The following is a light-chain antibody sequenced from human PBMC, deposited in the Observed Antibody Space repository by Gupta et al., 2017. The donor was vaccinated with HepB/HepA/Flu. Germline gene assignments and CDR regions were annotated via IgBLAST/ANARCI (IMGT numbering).Light chain of an antibody. J-gene: IGKJ5*01. Sequence: DIILTQSPATLSLSPGERATLSCRASQNVSSYLAWYQHKPGQAPRLLMYDASSRATGIPGRFSGSGSGTDFILTVSSLEPEDFALYFCQQRNKWPLTFGQGTRLEIK. V-gene: IGKV3-11*01. CDR3: QQRNKWPLT. CDR2: DAS. CDR1: QNVSSY.